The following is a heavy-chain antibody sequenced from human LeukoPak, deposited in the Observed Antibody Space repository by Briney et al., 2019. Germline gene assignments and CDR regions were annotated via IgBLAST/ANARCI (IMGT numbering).Heavy chain of an antibody. CDR3: AREDGFCSSSSCYNDY. CDR1: GYTFTGYY. CDR2: INPNSGGT. Sequence: GASVKVSCKASGYTFTGYYMHWVLQAPGQGLEWVGRINPNSGGTNYAQKFQGRVTMTRDTSISTAYMELNTLRSDDTAVYYCAREDGFCSSSSCYNDYWGQGTLVTVSS. D-gene: IGHD2-2*02. J-gene: IGHJ4*02. V-gene: IGHV1-2*06.